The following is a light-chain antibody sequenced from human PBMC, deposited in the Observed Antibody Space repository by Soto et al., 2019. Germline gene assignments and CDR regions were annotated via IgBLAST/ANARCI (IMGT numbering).Light chain of an antibody. V-gene: IGKV1-5*01. CDR2: DAS. CDR1: QSSSSW. CDR3: QQYENYWT. J-gene: IGKJ1*01. Sequence: DIQMTQAPSTLSATAGDRVTITCRASQSSSSWSAWYQHQPGKAPKLLIYDASNLDSGVPSRFSGSGSGTEFSLTISNLQPDDCATYYCQQYENYWTFGQGTKVDIK.